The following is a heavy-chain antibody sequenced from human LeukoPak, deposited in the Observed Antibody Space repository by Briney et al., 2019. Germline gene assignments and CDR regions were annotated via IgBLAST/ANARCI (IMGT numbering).Heavy chain of an antibody. D-gene: IGHD6-19*01. CDR1: GGSISSYY. Sequence: SETLSLTCTVSGGSISSYYWSWLRQPPGKGLEWIGNIYYSGSTNYNPSLKSRVTISVDPSKTQSSLKLSSVTAADTAVYYCARDPTGGSGWYMWAFDICGQGTMVTVSS. J-gene: IGHJ3*02. V-gene: IGHV4-59*12. CDR3: ARDPTGGSGWYMWAFDI. CDR2: IYYSGST.